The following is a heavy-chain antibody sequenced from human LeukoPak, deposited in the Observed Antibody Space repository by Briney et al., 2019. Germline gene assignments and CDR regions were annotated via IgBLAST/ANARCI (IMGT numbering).Heavy chain of an antibody. Sequence: GGSLRLSCAASGFTFSSYWMSWVRQAPGKGLEWVSGINGNGGSTYNADSVKGRFTISRDNSKNTLYLQMNSLRAEDTAVYYCAKGGLVHPLHIWGQGTMVTVSS. V-gene: IGHV3-23*01. CDR2: INGNGGST. CDR1: GFTFSSYW. D-gene: IGHD3/OR15-3a*01. CDR3: AKGGLVHPLHI. J-gene: IGHJ3*02.